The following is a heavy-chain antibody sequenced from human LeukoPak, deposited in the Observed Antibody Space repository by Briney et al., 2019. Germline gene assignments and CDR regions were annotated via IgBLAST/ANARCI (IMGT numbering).Heavy chain of an antibody. CDR2: VYDDGRT. Sequence: GGSLRLSCAASGFTVSSSYMNWVRQAPGRGLEWVSLVYDDGRTFYADSVKGRFTIPRDTSRNTLYLQVNSLKAEDTAVYYCAKATQSAAGYFQHWGQGTLVTVSS. D-gene: IGHD6-13*01. CDR1: GFTVSSSY. V-gene: IGHV3-53*01. CDR3: AKATQSAAGYFQH. J-gene: IGHJ1*01.